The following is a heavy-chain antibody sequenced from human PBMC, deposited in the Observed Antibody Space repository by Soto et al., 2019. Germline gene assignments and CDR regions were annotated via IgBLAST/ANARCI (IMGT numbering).Heavy chain of an antibody. CDR1: GGTFSSYA. V-gene: IGHV1-69*01. CDR3: ARGTSRVAAGTFFGVYYDYGMDV. J-gene: IGHJ6*02. CDR2: IIPIFGTA. Sequence: QVQLVQSGAEVKKPGSSVKVSCKASGGTFSSYAISWVRQAPGQGLEWMGGIIPIFGTANYAQKFQGRVTITADESTSTAYIELSRLRSDDTSVYYCARGTSRVAAGTFFGVYYDYGMDVWGQGTTVTVSS. D-gene: IGHD6-13*01.